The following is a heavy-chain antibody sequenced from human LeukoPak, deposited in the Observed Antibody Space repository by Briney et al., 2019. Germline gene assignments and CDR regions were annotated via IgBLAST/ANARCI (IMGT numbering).Heavy chain of an antibody. CDR2: IYYSGST. J-gene: IGHJ4*02. D-gene: IGHD5-18*01. V-gene: IGHV4-59*01. Sequence: SETLSLTCTVSGGSISSYYWSWIRQPPGKGLEWIGYIYYSGSTNYNPSLKSRVTISVDTSKNQFSLKLSSVTAADTAVYYCARTTHTAMDNWGQGTLVTVSS. CDR1: GGSISSYY. CDR3: ARTTHTAMDN.